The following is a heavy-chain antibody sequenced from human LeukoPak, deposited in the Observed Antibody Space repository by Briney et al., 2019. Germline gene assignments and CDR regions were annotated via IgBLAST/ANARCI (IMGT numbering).Heavy chain of an antibody. Sequence: ASVKVSCKASGYTFTSYGISWVRQAPGQGLEWMGWISAYNGNTNYAQKLQGRVTMTTDTSTSTAYMELRSLRSDDTAVYYCARESSSRWGYNHFDYWGQGTLATVSS. CDR3: ARESSSRWGYNHFDY. V-gene: IGHV1-18*01. D-gene: IGHD5-24*01. CDR1: GYTFTSYG. CDR2: ISAYNGNT. J-gene: IGHJ4*02.